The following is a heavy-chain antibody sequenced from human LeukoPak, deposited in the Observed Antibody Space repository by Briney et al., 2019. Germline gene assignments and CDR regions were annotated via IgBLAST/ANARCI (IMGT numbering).Heavy chain of an antibody. D-gene: IGHD2-2*01. V-gene: IGHV3-21*01. CDR2: ISSSSSYI. CDR1: GITLSNYG. Sequence: GGSLRLPCAVSGITLSNYGMSWVRQAPGKGLEWVSSISSSSSYIYYADSVKGRFTISRDNAKNSLYLQMNSLRAEDTAVYYCARDYCSSTSCRASGGFDYWGQGTLVTVSS. J-gene: IGHJ4*02. CDR3: ARDYCSSTSCRASGGFDY.